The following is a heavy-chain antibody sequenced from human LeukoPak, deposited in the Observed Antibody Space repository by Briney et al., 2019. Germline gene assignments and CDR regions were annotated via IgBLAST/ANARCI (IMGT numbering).Heavy chain of an antibody. CDR3: ARDPILGPPDYFDY. V-gene: IGHV3-30-3*01. Sequence: GGSLILSCAASGFTFNSYTMFWVRQAPGKRLEWVAVTSNDENIKYYADSVKGRFTISRDNSRDTLFLEMSSLRVEDTAVYYCARDPILGPPDYFDYWGRGTLVTVSS. D-gene: IGHD1-14*01. CDR1: GFTFNSYT. J-gene: IGHJ4*02. CDR2: TSNDENIK.